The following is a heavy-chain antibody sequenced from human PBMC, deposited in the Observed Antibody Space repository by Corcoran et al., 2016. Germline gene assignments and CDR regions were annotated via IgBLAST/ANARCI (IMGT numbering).Heavy chain of an antibody. J-gene: IGHJ6*02. CDR2: ISAYNGNT. V-gene: IGHV1-18*01. Sequence: QVQLVQSGAEVKKPGASVKVSCKASGYTFTSYGISWVRQAPGQGLEWMGWISAYNGNTNYAQKLQGRVTMTTDTSTSTAYMELRSLSSDDTAVYYCARERTMVRGVKAYYYYGMDVWGQGTTVTVSS. D-gene: IGHD3-10*01. CDR1: GYTFTSYG. CDR3: ARERTMVRGVKAYYYYGMDV.